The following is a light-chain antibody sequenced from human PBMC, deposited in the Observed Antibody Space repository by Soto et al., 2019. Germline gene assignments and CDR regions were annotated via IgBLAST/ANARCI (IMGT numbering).Light chain of an antibody. CDR1: QSVSSSY. Sequence: EIVLAQSPGSLSLSPGERVTLSCRASQSVSSSYLAWYQQKPGQAPRLLIYGASSRATGIPDRLSGSGSGTDFTLTISKLEPEDFAVYYCQQYGSSPRTFGQGTKVDIK. CDR3: QQYGSSPRT. J-gene: IGKJ1*01. V-gene: IGKV3-20*01. CDR2: GAS.